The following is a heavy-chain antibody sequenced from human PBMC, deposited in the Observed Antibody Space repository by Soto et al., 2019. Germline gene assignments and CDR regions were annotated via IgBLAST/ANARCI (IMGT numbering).Heavy chain of an antibody. CDR1: GFTFSSYA. J-gene: IGHJ4*02. Sequence: PGGSLRLSCAASGFTFSSYAMSWVRQAPGQGLEWVSAISGSGGSTYYADSWKGRCTISRDNCKNTLYLQMNSLRAEDTAVYYCAKVGLNYDSSGYYPGNFDYWGQGTLVTVSS. CDR3: AKVGLNYDSSGYYPGNFDY. V-gene: IGHV3-23*01. D-gene: IGHD3-22*01. CDR2: ISGSGGST.